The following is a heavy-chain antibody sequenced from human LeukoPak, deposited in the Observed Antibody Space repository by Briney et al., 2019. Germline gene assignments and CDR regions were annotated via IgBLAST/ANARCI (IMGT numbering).Heavy chain of an antibody. J-gene: IGHJ4*02. D-gene: IGHD2-15*01. CDR1: GLTFSNAW. CDR3: TTREDIVVVVAATVFDY. Sequence: GGSLRLSCAASGLTFSNAWMSWVRQAQGKGLEWVGRIKSKTDGGTTDYAAPVKGRFTISRDDSKNTLYLQMNSLKTEDTAVYYCTTREDIVVVVAATVFDYWGQGTLVTVSS. V-gene: IGHV3-15*01. CDR2: IKSKTDGGTT.